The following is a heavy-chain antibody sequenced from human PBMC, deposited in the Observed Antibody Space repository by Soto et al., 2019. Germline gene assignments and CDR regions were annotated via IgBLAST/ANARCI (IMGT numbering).Heavy chain of an antibody. J-gene: IGHJ3*02. D-gene: IGHD2-15*01. Sequence: ASVKVSCKASGYTFTSYAMHWVRQAPGQRLEWMGWINAGNGNTKYSQKFQGRVTITRHTSASTAYMELSSLRSEDTAVYYCATDIADDAFDIWGRVTRVTVSS. CDR2: INAGNGNT. CDR1: GYTFTSYA. V-gene: IGHV1-3*01. CDR3: ATDIADDAFDI.